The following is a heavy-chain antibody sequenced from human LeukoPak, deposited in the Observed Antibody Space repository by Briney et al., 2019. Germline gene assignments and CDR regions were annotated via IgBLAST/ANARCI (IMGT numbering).Heavy chain of an antibody. Sequence: ASVKVSCKASGYTFTGYYMHWVRQAPGQGLEWMGRINPNSGGTNYAQKFQGRVTMTRDTSISTAYMELSRLRSDDTAVYYCAKVSTYCSGGSCYSVLYYSDYWGQGTLVTVSS. CDR2: INPNSGGT. V-gene: IGHV1-2*06. CDR3: AKVSTYCSGGSCYSVLYYSDY. J-gene: IGHJ4*02. D-gene: IGHD2-15*01. CDR1: GYTFTGYY.